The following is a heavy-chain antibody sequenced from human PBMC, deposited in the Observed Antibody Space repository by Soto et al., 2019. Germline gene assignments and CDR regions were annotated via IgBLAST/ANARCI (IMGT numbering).Heavy chain of an antibody. Sequence: PSETLSLTCSVSGYLISSGYYWGWVRQTPGKGLEWIANIHYSGTTNYNPSLASRVTLSVDTSKNQFSLKMTSVTAADRAMYFCARYNSYAIDYWGRGTLVTVSS. CDR1: GYLISSGYY. J-gene: IGHJ4*02. CDR2: IHYSGTT. D-gene: IGHD2-8*01. CDR3: ARYNSYAIDY. V-gene: IGHV4-61*08.